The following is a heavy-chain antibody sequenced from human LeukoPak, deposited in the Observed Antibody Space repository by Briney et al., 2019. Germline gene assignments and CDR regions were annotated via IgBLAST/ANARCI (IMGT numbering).Heavy chain of an antibody. Sequence: SEILSLTCAVYGGSFSGYYGSWIRQPPGEGLEWIGEINHSGSTNYNPSLKSRVTISVDTSKNQFSLKLSSVTAADTAVYYCARAAYRDIVVVPAARGYYFDYWGQGTLVTVSS. CDR3: ARAAYRDIVVVPAARGYYFDY. CDR1: GGSFSGYY. V-gene: IGHV4-34*01. CDR2: INHSGST. D-gene: IGHD2-2*01. J-gene: IGHJ4*02.